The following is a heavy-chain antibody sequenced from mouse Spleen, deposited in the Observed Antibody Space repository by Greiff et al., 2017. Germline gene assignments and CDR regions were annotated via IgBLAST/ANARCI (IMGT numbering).Heavy chain of an antibody. V-gene: IGHV1-50*01. D-gene: IGHD2-1*01. CDR3: ARSSPYGNLAY. Sequence: QVQLQQPGAELVKPGASVKLSCKASGYTFTSYWMQWVKQRPGQGLEWIGEIDPSDSYTNYNQKFKGKATLTVDTSSSTAYMQLSSLTSEDSAVYYCARSSPYGNLAYWGQGTLVTVSA. J-gene: IGHJ3*01. CDR1: GYTFTSYW. CDR2: IDPSDSYT.